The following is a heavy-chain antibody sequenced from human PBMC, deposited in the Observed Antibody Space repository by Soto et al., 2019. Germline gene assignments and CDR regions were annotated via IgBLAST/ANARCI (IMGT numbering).Heavy chain of an antibody. Sequence: SETLSLTCTVSGDSISNYYWNWIRQPPGKGLEWIGYFSNSGTTNYNPSLRGRDTMSVDTSKNQFSLKLSSVTAADTAVYYCGAYDSSGYIWGQGTLVTVSS. CDR2: FSNSGTT. CDR1: GDSISNYY. D-gene: IGHD3-22*01. V-gene: IGHV4-4*08. J-gene: IGHJ4*02. CDR3: GAYDSSGYI.